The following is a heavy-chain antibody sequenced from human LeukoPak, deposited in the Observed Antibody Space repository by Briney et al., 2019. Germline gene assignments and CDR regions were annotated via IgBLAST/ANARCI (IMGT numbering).Heavy chain of an antibody. CDR3: ARDLTRRDAAGDY. V-gene: IGHV3-33*01. CDR2: IWYDGSNK. D-gene: IGHD3-9*01. Sequence: GGSLRLSCAASGFTFSSYGMHWVRQAPGKGLEWVAVIWYDGSNKYYADSVKGRFTISRDNSKNTLYLQMNSLRAEDTAVFYCARDLTRRDAAGDYWGQGTLVSVSS. CDR1: GFTFSSYG. J-gene: IGHJ4*02.